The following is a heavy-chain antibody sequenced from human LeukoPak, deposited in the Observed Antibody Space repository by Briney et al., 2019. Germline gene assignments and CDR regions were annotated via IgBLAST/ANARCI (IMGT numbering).Heavy chain of an antibody. CDR3: ARDGSAAAAPFDAFDI. D-gene: IGHD6-13*01. J-gene: IGHJ3*02. CDR1: GFTVSSNY. Sequence: GGSLRLSCAASGFTVSSNYMSWVRQAPGKGLEWVSVIYSGGSTYYADSVKGRFTISRDNSKNTLYLQMNSLRAEDTAVYYCARDGSAAAAPFDAFDIWGQGTMVTVS. V-gene: IGHV3-66*01. CDR2: IYSGGST.